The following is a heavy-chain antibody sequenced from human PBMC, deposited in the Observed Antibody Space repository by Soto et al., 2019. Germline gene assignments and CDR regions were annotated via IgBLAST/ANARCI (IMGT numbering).Heavy chain of an antibody. CDR2: IWYDGSNK. V-gene: IGHV3-33*01. J-gene: IGHJ4*02. D-gene: IGHD3-22*01. CDR3: ARDGDSSGYYYLYYFDY. Sequence: QVQLVESGGGVVQPGRSLRLSCAASGFTFSSYGMHWVRQAPGKGLEWVAVIWYDGSNKYYADSVKGRFTISRDNSKNTLYLQMNSLRAEDTAVYYCARDGDSSGYYYLYYFDYWGQGTLVTVSS. CDR1: GFTFSSYG.